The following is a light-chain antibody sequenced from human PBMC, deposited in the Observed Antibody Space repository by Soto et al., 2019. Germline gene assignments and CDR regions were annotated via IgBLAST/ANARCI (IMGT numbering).Light chain of an antibody. V-gene: IGKV3-20*01. J-gene: IGKJ2*02. CDR3: QQYEGT. CDR1: QSVSSSY. CDR2: GAS. Sequence: EIVLTQSPGTLSLSPGERATLSCRASQSVSSSYLAWYQQKPGQAPRLLIYGASSRATGIPDRFSGSGSGTDFTLTIGRLEPEDFAVYYCQQYEGTFGQGTKLEIK.